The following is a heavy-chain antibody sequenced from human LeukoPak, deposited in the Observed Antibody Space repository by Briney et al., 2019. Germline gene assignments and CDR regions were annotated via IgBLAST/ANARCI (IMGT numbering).Heavy chain of an antibody. CDR3: AAPGASGFVGNFWSGPLDY. Sequence: ASVKVSCKASGYTFTSHYMHWVRRAPGQGLEWMGIINPNTGSTYYPQKFQGRVTVTRDTSTSTVYMELTSLTSDDTAVYYCAAPGASGFVGNFWSGPLDYWGQGTLVNVSS. V-gene: IGHV1-46*01. J-gene: IGHJ4*02. D-gene: IGHD3-3*01. CDR1: GYTFTSHY. CDR2: INPNTGST.